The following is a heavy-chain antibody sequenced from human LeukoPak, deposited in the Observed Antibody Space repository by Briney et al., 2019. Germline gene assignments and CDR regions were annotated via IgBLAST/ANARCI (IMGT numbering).Heavy chain of an antibody. CDR2: ISYDGSNK. CDR1: GFTFSSYG. CDR3: ATYPYCSSTSCLDFDY. Sequence: GGSLRLSCAASGFTFSSYGMHWVRQAPGKGLEWVAVISYDGSNKYYADSVKGRFTISRDNSKNTLYLQMNSLRAEDTAVYYCATYPYCSSTSCLDFDYWGQGTLVTVSS. V-gene: IGHV3-30*19. J-gene: IGHJ4*02. D-gene: IGHD2-2*01.